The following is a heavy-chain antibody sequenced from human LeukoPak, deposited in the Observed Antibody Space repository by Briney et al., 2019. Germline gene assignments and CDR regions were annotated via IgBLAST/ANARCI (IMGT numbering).Heavy chain of an antibody. Sequence: GESLKISCKGSGYSFSNYWIGWVRQVPGKGLEWMGIIYPGDSDTRYSPSFQGQVTISADKSISAAYLQWSSLKASHTAMYYCARSGGMLTGALDYWGQGTLVTVSS. CDR3: ARSGGMLTGALDY. CDR2: IYPGDSDT. J-gene: IGHJ4*02. D-gene: IGHD3-9*01. V-gene: IGHV5-51*01. CDR1: GYSFSNYW.